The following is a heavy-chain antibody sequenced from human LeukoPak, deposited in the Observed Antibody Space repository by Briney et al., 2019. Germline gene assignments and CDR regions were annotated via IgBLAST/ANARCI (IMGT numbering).Heavy chain of an antibody. V-gene: IGHV3-23*01. CDR1: GLTFNNAW. CDR3: AKDRELVFAHCWFDL. D-gene: IGHD3-10*01. Sequence: VGSLSLSCAASGLTFNNAWMSWVRQAPGKGLECVGGISISSVDSYYADSVKGRFSISRDDSRNTLYLQMNRLRHEDTAIYYCAKDRELVFAHCWFDLWGQGTLVTVSS. J-gene: IGHJ5*02. CDR2: ISISSVDS.